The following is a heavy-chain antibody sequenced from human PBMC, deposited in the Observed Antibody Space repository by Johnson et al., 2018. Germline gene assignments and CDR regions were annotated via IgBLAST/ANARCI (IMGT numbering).Heavy chain of an antibody. V-gene: IGHV4-59*01. D-gene: IGHD6-6*01. CDR1: GGSISSYY. CDR2: IYYSGST. J-gene: IGHJ6*03. Sequence: QVQLQESGPGLVKPSETLSLTCTVSGGSISSYYWSWIRQPPGKGLEWIGYIYYSGSTNYNPSLKSRVTISVDTSKNQLSLQLSSVTAAATAVYYCARGVAARPYYYYYYMDVWGKGTTVTVSS. CDR3: ARGVAARPYYYYYYMDV.